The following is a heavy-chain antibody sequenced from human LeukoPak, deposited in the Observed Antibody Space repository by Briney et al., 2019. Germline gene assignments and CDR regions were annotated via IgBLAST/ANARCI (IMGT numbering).Heavy chain of an antibody. J-gene: IGHJ4*02. CDR3: AKDSSWGIFESHFDY. V-gene: IGHV3-33*06. Sequence: PGRSLRLSCAASGFTFSSYGMHWVRQAPGKGLEWVAVIWYDGSNKYYADSVKGRFTISRDNSKNTLYLQMNSLRAEDTAVYYCAKDSSWGIFESHFDYWGQGTLVTVSS. CDR2: IWYDGSNK. D-gene: IGHD3-16*02. CDR1: GFTFSSYG.